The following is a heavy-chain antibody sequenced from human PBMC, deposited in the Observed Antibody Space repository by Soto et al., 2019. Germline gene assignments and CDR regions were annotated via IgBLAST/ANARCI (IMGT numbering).Heavy chain of an antibody. CDR1: GFIFRNYA. D-gene: IGHD7-27*01. CDR2: ISGTGGST. J-gene: IGHJ4*02. CDR3: AKAAPGPEFDC. V-gene: IGHV3-23*01. Sequence: EVQLLESGGGLVQPGGSLRLSCAGSGFIFRNYAMSWVRQAPGKGLEWVSTISGTGGSTYYADSVKGRFTIFRDNSKSTLYLQMSSLRADHTAVYYCAKAAPGPEFDCWGQGTLVTVSS.